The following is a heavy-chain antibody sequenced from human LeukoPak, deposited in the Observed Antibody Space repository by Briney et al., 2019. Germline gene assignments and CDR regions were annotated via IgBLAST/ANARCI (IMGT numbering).Heavy chain of an antibody. Sequence: ASVKVSCKASGYTFTSYYMHWVRQAPGQGLEWMGIINPSGGSTSYAQKFQGRVTMTRDMSTSTVYMELSSLRSEDTAVYYCARVRTELRYFDLWGRGTLVTVSS. D-gene: IGHD1-26*01. CDR1: GYTFTSYY. CDR2: INPSGGST. V-gene: IGHV1-46*01. J-gene: IGHJ2*01. CDR3: ARVRTELRYFDL.